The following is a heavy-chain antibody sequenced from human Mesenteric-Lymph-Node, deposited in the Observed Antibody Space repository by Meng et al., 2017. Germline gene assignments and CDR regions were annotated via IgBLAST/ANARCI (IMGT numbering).Heavy chain of an antibody. CDR3: ARDRHYYDSSGYYYGPSSFDY. J-gene: IGHJ4*02. Sequence: ASVKVSCKASGYTFTGYYMHWVRQAPGQGLEWMGWFNPNSGDTNYAQKFQGRVTMTRDSSMSTAYMELSRLRSDDTAVYYCARDRHYYDSSGYYYGPSSFDYWGQGTLVTVSS. CDR1: GYTFTGYY. D-gene: IGHD3-22*01. CDR2: FNPNSGDT. V-gene: IGHV1-2*02.